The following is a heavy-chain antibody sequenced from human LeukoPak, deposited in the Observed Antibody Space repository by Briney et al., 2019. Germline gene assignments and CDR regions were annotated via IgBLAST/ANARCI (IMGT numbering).Heavy chain of an antibody. CDR2: INPNSGGT. J-gene: IGHJ4*02. CDR1: GYTFTGYY. V-gene: IGHV1-2*02. CDR3: ARAHSGSYYGPYYFDY. Sequence: ASVKVSCKASGYTFTGYYMHWVRQAPGQGLEWMGWINPNSGGTNYAQKFQGRVTMTRDTSISTAYMELSRLRSDDTAVYYCARAHSGSYYGPYYFDYWGQGTLVTVSS. D-gene: IGHD3-10*01.